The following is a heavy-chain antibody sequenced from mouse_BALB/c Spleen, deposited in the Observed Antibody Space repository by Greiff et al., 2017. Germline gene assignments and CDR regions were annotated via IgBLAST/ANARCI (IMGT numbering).Heavy chain of an antibody. V-gene: IGHV1-4*01. J-gene: IGHJ3*01. CDR2: INPSSGYT. CDR1: GYTFTSYT. Sequence: QAQLQQSGAELARPGASVKMSCKASGYTFTSYTMHWVKQRPGQGLEWIGYINPSSGYTNYNQKFKDKATLTADKSSSTAYMQLSSLTSEDSAVYYCARGGYGSCSWFAYWGQGTLVTVSA. D-gene: IGHD1-1*01. CDR3: ARGGYGSCSWFAY.